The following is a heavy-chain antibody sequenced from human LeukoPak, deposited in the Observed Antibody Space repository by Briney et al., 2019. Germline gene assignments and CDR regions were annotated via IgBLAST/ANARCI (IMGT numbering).Heavy chain of an antibody. J-gene: IGHJ4*02. CDR2: IYPGDSDT. D-gene: IGHD4-23*01. CDR1: GYRFTSYW. V-gene: IGHV5-51*01. CDR3: ATVGGNSFFDY. Sequence: GESLNISGKGSGYRFTSYWIGWVRQMPGKGLEWIGIIYPGDSDTRSSPSVQGQVTISADKAISTAYLQWSSLKASDTAMYYCATVGGNSFFDYWGQGTLVTVSS.